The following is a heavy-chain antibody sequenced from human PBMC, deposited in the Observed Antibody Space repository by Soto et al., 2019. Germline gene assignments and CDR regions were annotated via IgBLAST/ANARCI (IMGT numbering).Heavy chain of an antibody. D-gene: IGHD3-22*01. J-gene: IGHJ3*01. V-gene: IGHV1-3*01. Sequence: QVQLVQSGAEVKKPGASVNISCKASGYTFISYAIHWARQAPGQRLEWMGWINAGNGNTKYSQKFQGRVTITRDTSASTVYMELSSLRSEDTATYYCARPGSYMIVAVDRWGQGTTVTVSS. CDR1: GYTFISYA. CDR3: ARPGSYMIVAVDR. CDR2: INAGNGNT.